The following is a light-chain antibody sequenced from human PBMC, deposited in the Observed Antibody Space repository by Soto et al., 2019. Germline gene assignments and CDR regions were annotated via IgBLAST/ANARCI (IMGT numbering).Light chain of an antibody. CDR2: LEGSGSY. J-gene: IGLJ3*02. Sequence: QPVLTQSSSASASLGSSVKHTCTLSSGHSSYIIAWHQQQPGKAPRYFMKLEGSGSYNKGSGVPDRFSGSSSGADRYLTISNLQFEEEAGYYCETWESNTWVFGGGTKLTVL. V-gene: IGLV4-60*02. CDR1: SGHSSYI. CDR3: ETWESNTWV.